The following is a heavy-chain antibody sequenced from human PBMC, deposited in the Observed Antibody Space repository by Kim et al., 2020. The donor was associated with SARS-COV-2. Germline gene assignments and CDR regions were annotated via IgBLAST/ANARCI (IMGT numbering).Heavy chain of an antibody. D-gene: IGHD6-13*01. Sequence: SVKVSCKASGGTFSSYAISWVRQAPGQGLEWMGGIIPIFGTANYAQKFQGRVTITADESTSTAYMELSSLRSEDTAVYYCAREVAAAGTSPNWFDPWGQGTLVTVSS. V-gene: IGHV1-69*13. J-gene: IGHJ5*02. CDR3: AREVAAAGTSPNWFDP. CDR2: IIPIFGTA. CDR1: GGTFSSYA.